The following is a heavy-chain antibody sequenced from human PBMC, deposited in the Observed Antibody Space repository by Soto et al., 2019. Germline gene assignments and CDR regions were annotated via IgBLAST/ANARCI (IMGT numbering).Heavy chain of an antibody. Sequence: EVQLVESGGGLVQPGGSLRLSCAASGFTFSPFWMHWVRQVPGKGPVWVSRINSDGNSTSYADSMKGRLTTSRDNAQNTLYLPLRTLRSEATAVYSSSSGSNPSVSWAQGPLFTFSS. CDR2: INSDGNST. CDR1: GFTFSPFW. J-gene: IGHJ5*02. V-gene: IGHV3-74*01. CDR3: SSGSNPSVS. D-gene: IGHD4-4*01.